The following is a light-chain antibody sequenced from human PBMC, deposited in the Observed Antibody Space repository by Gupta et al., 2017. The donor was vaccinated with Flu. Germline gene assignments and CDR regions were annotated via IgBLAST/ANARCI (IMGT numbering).Light chain of an antibody. J-gene: IGKJ4*01. Sequence: PATLFLSPGERATLSCRANQSVDGKLAWHQQRRGQAPRLLIFGASVRATGVPDRFSGSGSGTEFTLTISILHSEEFAVYHCQQDKDWRLTFGGGTNLEI. CDR3: QQDKDWRLT. V-gene: IGKV3D-15*03. CDR1: QSVDGK. CDR2: GAS.